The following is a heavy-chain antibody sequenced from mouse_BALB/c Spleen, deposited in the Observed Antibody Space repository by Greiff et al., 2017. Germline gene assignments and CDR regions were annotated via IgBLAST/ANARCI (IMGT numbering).Heavy chain of an antibody. CDR1: GFSLTSYG. D-gene: IGHD1-2*01. CDR2: IWAGGST. J-gene: IGHJ2*01. V-gene: IGHV2-9*02. CDR3: AREREIHYYGYFDY. Sequence: VKLVESGPGLVAPSQSLSITCTVSGFSLTSYGVHWVRQPPGKGLEWLGVIWAGGSTNYNSALMSRLSISKDNSKSQVFLKMNSLQTDDTAMYYCAREREIHYYGYFDYWGQGTTLTVSS.